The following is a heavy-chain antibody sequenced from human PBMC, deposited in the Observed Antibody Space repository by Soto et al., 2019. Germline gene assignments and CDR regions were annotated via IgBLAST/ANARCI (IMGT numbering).Heavy chain of an antibody. CDR3: AREVYCSSTSCANWFDP. J-gene: IGHJ5*02. CDR2: IWYDGSNK. D-gene: IGHD2-2*01. CDR1: GFTFSSYG. V-gene: IGHV3-33*01. Sequence: QVQLVGSGGGVVQPGRSLRLSCAASGFTFSSYGMHWVRQAPGKGLEWVAVIWYDGSNKYYADSVKGRFTISRDNSKNTLYLQMNSLRAEDTAVYYCAREVYCSSTSCANWFDPWGQGTLVTVSS.